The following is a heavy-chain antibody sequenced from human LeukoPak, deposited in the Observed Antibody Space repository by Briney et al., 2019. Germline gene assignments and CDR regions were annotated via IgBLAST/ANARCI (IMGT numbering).Heavy chain of an antibody. CDR3: ARDVPITIFGVVFVY. CDR1: GGSISSYY. V-gene: IGHV4-4*07. J-gene: IGHJ4*02. D-gene: IGHD3-3*01. CDR2: IYTSGST. Sequence: SETLSLTCTVSGGSISSYYWSWIRQPAGKGLEWIGRIYTSGSTNYNPSLKSRVTMSVDTSKNQFSLKLSSVTAADTAVYYCARDVPITIFGVVFVYWGQGTLVTVSS.